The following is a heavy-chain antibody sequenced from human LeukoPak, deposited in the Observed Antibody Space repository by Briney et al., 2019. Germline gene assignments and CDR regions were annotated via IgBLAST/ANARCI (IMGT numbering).Heavy chain of an antibody. CDR3: ARGTHDYGDYYGMDV. J-gene: IGHJ6*02. CDR1: GFTFSSYD. V-gene: IGHV3-13*01. Sequence: GGSLRLSCAASGFTFSSYDMHWVRQATGKGLEWVSAIGTAGDTYYPGSVKGRFTISRENAKNSLYLQMNSLRAGDTAVYHCARGTHDYGDYYGMDVWGQGTTVTVSS. D-gene: IGHD4-17*01. CDR2: IGTAGDT.